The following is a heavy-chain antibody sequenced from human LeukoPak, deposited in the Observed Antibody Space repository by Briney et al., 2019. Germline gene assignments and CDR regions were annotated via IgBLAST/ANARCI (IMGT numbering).Heavy chain of an antibody. V-gene: IGHV4-39*07. CDR1: GGSISSSSYY. D-gene: IGHD3-22*01. Sequence: MSSETLSLTCTVSGGSISSSSYYWGWIRQPPGKGLEWIGSIYYSGSTYYNPSLKGRVTISVDTSKNQFSLKLSSVTAADTAVYYCARGRLYYYDSSGQIDYWGQGTLVTVSS. J-gene: IGHJ4*02. CDR3: ARGRLYYYDSSGQIDY. CDR2: IYYSGST.